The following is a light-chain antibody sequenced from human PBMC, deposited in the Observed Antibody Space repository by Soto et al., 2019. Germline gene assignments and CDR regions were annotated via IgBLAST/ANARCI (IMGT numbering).Light chain of an antibody. Sequence: QSVLTQPPSVSGAPGQRVTLSCTGSSSNIGAGYDVHWYQQLPGTAPKLLIYGNSNRPSGVPDRFSGSKSGTSASLAITGLQAEDEADYYCQSYDSSLSVNVVFGGGTKVTVL. V-gene: IGLV1-40*01. CDR2: GNS. CDR1: SSNIGAGYD. J-gene: IGLJ2*01. CDR3: QSYDSSLSVNVV.